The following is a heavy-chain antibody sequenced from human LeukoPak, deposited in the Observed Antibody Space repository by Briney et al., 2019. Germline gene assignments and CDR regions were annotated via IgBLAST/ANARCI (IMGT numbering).Heavy chain of an antibody. CDR1: GFTFGSYS. J-gene: IGHJ4*02. V-gene: IGHV3-21*01. Sequence: PGGSLRLSCAASGFTFGSYSMNWVRQAPGKGLEWVSSISSSSSYIYYADSVKGRFTISRDNAKNSLYLQMNSLRAEDTAVYYCARHGRSSRSYYFDYWGQGTLVTVSS. CDR2: ISSSSSYI. CDR3: ARHGRSSRSYYFDY. D-gene: IGHD3-10*01.